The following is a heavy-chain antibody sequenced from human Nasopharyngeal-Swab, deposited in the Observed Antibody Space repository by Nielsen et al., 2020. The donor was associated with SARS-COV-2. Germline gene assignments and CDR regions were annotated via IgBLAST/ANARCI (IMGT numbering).Heavy chain of an antibody. Sequence: SETLSLTCTVSGGSISSGGYYWSWIRQHPGKGLEWIGYIYYSGSTYYNPSLKSRVTISVDTSKNQFSLTLSSVTAADTAVYYCAGTTDCTNGVCYQIFDYWGQGTLVTVSS. CDR2: IYYSGST. D-gene: IGHD2-8*01. CDR1: GGSISSGGYY. CDR3: AGTTDCTNGVCYQIFDY. J-gene: IGHJ4*02. V-gene: IGHV4-31*03.